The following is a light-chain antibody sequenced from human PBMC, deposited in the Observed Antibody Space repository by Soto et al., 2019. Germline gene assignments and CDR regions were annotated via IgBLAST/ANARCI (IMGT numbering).Light chain of an antibody. CDR1: QSIDIY. V-gene: IGKV1-39*01. CDR3: QQLNSYPQT. J-gene: IGKJ1*01. Sequence: DIQMTQSPSSLSSFLGDRVTITCRASQSIDIYLNWCQQKPGEAPKVLIYAASSLQSGVPSRFSVSGSGTDFTLTISSLQNEDFATYYCQQLNSYPQTFGQGTKVDIK. CDR2: AAS.